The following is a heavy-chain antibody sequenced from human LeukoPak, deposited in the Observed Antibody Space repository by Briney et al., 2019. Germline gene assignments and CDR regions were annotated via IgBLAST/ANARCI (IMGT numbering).Heavy chain of an antibody. CDR1: GFTFRSYA. CDR3: ARDRSGSYLDY. V-gene: IGHV3-23*01. CDR2: ISGSGGTT. Sequence: PGGSLRLSCAASGFTFRSYAMNWVRQAPGKGLEWVSGISGSGGTTYHADSVKGRFTISRDNSKNTLYLQMNSLRAEDTAVYYCARDRSGSYLDYWGQGTLVTVSS. D-gene: IGHD1-26*01. J-gene: IGHJ4*02.